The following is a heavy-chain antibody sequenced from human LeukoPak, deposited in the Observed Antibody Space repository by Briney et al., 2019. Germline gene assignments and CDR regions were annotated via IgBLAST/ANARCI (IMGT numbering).Heavy chain of an antibody. D-gene: IGHD2-2*01. V-gene: IGHV4-30-4*08. CDR3: AREPQVPAAIPYYLDY. CDR1: GGSISSGDYY. Sequence: PSETLSLTCTVSGGSISSGDYYWSWIRQPPGKGLEWIGYIYYSGSTYYNPSLKSRVTISVDTSKNQFSLKLSSVTAADTAVYYCAREPQVPAAIPYYLDYWGQGTLVTVSS. CDR2: IYYSGST. J-gene: IGHJ4*02.